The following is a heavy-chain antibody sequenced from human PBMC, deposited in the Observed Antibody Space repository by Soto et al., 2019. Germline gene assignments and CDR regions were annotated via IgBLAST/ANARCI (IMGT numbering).Heavy chain of an antibody. CDR2: IIPIFGTA. Sequence: ASVKVSCKASGGTFSSYAISWVRQAPGQGLEWMGGIIPIFGTANYAQKFQGRVTITADESTSTAYMELSRLRSEDTAVYYCARDVIVVVTAATQNQGMDVLGQGTTVTVCS. J-gene: IGHJ6*02. V-gene: IGHV1-69*13. D-gene: IGHD2-2*01. CDR1: GGTFSSYA. CDR3: ARDVIVVVTAATQNQGMDV.